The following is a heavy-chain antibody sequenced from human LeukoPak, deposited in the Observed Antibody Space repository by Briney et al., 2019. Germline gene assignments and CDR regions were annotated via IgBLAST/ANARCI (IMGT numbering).Heavy chain of an antibody. CDR2: IIPIFGTA. D-gene: IGHD3-22*01. V-gene: IGHV1-69*06. J-gene: IGHJ4*02. Sequence: GASVKVSCKASGGTFSSYAISWVRQAPGQGLEWMGGIIPIFGTANYAQKFQGRVTITADKSTSTAYMELSSLRSEDTAVYYCARDDGGYYYGSFDYWGQGTLVTVSS. CDR1: GGTFSSYA. CDR3: ARDDGGYYYGSFDY.